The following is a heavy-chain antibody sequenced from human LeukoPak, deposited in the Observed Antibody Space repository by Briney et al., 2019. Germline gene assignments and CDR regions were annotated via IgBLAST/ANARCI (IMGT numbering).Heavy chain of an antibody. CDR2: IYHSGNT. Sequence: SETLSLTCTGSGVTVSSDYYWCWIRQPPGKGLEWIGSIYHSGNTYYNPSLKSRFAISVDTSKNQFSLKLSSVIAADTAVYFCARDIAVTILDVWGKGTTVTVSS. D-gene: IGHD4-11*01. V-gene: IGHV4-38-2*02. CDR3: ARDIAVTILDV. CDR1: GVTVSSDYY. J-gene: IGHJ6*04.